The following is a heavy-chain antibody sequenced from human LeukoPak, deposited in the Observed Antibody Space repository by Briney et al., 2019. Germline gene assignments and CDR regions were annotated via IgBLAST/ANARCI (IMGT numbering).Heavy chain of an antibody. CDR3: ARGVGIVSTISKKHFDD. D-gene: IGHD5/OR15-5a*01. CDR2: MNPNSGNT. Sequence: GASVKVSCKASGYTFTSYDINWVRQATGQGLEWMGWMNPNSGNTGYAQKFQGRVTMTRNTSINTAYMELSNLRSEDTAIYYCARGVGIVSTISKKHFDDWGQGTLVTVPS. J-gene: IGHJ4*02. V-gene: IGHV1-8*01. CDR1: GYTFTSYD.